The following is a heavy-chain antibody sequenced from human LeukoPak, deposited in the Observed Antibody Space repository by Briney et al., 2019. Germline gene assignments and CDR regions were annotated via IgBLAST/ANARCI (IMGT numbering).Heavy chain of an antibody. CDR2: VYYSGST. CDR3: ARLLYYDFWSGYDY. D-gene: IGHD3-3*01. Sequence: PSETLSLTCTVSGGSISSSTYYWGWIRQPPGKGLEWIGSVYYSGSTYYSPSLKSRVTISVDTSKNQFSLKLSSVTAADTAVYYCARLLYYDFWSGYDYWGQGTLVTVSS. V-gene: IGHV4-39*01. CDR1: GGSISSSTYY. J-gene: IGHJ4*02.